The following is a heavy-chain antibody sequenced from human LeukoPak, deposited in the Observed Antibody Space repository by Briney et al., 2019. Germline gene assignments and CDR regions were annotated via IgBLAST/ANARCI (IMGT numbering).Heavy chain of an antibody. Sequence: GGSLRLSCAVSGLTFSSSWMDWVRQAPGKGLEWVASINPDGNKKYSADSVKGRFTISRDNSKNALFLQMNSLRADDTAVYSCAKGGHFSHFDYWGQGTPVTVSS. CDR1: GLTFSSSW. V-gene: IGHV3-7*03. D-gene: IGHD3-16*01. J-gene: IGHJ4*02. CDR3: AKGGHFSHFDY. CDR2: INPDGNKK.